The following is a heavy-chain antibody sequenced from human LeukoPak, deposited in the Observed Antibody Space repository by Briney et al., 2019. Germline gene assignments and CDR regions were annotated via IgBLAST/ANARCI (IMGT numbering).Heavy chain of an antibody. Sequence: GGSLRLSCAASGFTFSSYSMNWVRQAPGKGLEWDSSISSSSSYIYYADSVKGRFTISRDNAKNSLYLQMNSLRAEDTAVYYCARAYCSGGSCSDDYWGQGTLVTVSS. CDR2: ISSSSSYI. V-gene: IGHV3-21*01. CDR3: ARAYCSGGSCSDDY. CDR1: GFTFSSYS. D-gene: IGHD2-15*01. J-gene: IGHJ4*02.